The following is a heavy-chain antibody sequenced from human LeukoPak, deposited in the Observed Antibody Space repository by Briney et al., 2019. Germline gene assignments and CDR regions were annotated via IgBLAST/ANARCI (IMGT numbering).Heavy chain of an antibody. CDR1: GFTFSSYW. D-gene: IGHD3-3*01. V-gene: IGHV3-21*01. J-gene: IGHJ4*02. CDR2: ISSSSSYI. CDR3: AARSPYYDFWSGYLDY. Sequence: GGSLRLSCAASGFTFSSYWMSWVRQAPGKGLEWVSSISSSSSYIYYADSVKGRFTISRDNAKNSLYLQMNSLRAEDTAVYYCAARSPYYDFWSGYLDYWGQGTLVTVSS.